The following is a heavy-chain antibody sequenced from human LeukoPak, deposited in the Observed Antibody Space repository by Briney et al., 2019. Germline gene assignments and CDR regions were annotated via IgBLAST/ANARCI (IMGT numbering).Heavy chain of an antibody. Sequence: SQTLSLTCIVPGASFNTGDYYWNWIRQHPGKGLEWIGYIYNSGSTYYNPSLKSRVTISVDTSKNHFSLRLTSVTAADSAVYYCARGAPPDSWGQGTLVTVSS. CDR1: GASFNTGDYY. V-gene: IGHV4-31*03. CDR3: ARGAPPDS. J-gene: IGHJ4*02. CDR2: IYNSGST.